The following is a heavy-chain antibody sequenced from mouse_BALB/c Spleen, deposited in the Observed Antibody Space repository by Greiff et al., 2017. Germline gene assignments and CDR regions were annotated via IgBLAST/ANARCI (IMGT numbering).Heavy chain of an antibody. J-gene: IGHJ2*01. D-gene: IGHD2-4*01. CDR1: GDSITSGY. CDR3: ARRIYYDYGYAMDY. CDR2: ISYSGST. V-gene: IGHV3-8*02. Sequence: EVKLVESGPSLVKPSQTLSLTCSVTGDSITSGYWNWIRKFPGNKLEYMGYISYSGSTYYNPSLKSRISITRDTSKNQYYLQLNSVTTEDTATYYCARRIYYDYGYAMDYWGQGTTLTVSS.